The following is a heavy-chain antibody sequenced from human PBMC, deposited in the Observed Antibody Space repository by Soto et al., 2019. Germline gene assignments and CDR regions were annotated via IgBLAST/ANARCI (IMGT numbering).Heavy chain of an antibody. D-gene: IGHD2-15*01. J-gene: IGHJ4*02. CDR1: GYTFTSYA. CDR3: ARDLGGWTDY. V-gene: IGHV1-3*01. Sequence: GASVKVSCKASGYTFTSYAMLWVRQAPGQRLEWMGWINAGNGNTKYPQKFQGRVTITRDTSASTAYMELSSLRSEDTAVYYCARDLGGWTDYWGQGTLVTVSS. CDR2: INAGNGNT.